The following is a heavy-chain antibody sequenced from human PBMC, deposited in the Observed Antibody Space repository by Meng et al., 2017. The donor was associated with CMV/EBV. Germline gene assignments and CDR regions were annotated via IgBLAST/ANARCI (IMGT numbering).Heavy chain of an antibody. CDR2: INPSGGST. CDR1: GFTFTSYY. Sequence: GESLKISCAASGFTFTSYYMHWVRQAPGQGLEWMGIINPSGGSTSYAQKFQGRVTMTTDTSTSTAYMELRSLRSDDTAVYYCARSVPAAMEYSSSPGNYYGMDVWGQGTTVTVSS. V-gene: IGHV1-46*01. D-gene: IGHD2-2*01. J-gene: IGHJ6*02. CDR3: ARSVPAAMEYSSSPGNYYGMDV.